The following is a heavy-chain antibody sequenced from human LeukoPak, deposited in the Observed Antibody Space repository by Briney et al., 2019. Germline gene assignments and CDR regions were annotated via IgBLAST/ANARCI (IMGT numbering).Heavy chain of an antibody. CDR1: GGTFSSYA. CDR2: IIPIFGTA. CDR3: ARDREPTYYYDSSGYPFDY. D-gene: IGHD3-22*01. J-gene: IGHJ4*02. Sequence: SVKVSCKASGGTFSSYAISWVRQAPGQGLEWMGGIIPIFGTANYAQKFQGRVTITADESTSTAYMELSSLRSEDTAVYYCARDREPTYYYDSSGYPFDYWGQETLVTVSS. V-gene: IGHV1-69*13.